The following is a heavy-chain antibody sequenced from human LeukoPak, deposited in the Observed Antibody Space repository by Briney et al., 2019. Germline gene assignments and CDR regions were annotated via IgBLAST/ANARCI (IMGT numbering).Heavy chain of an antibody. V-gene: IGHV1-18*01. CDR1: GGTFNNDG. J-gene: IGHJ5*02. CDR3: VRDPSNTSGWKTWFDP. Sequence: GASVKVSCKAHGGTFNNDGISWVRQAPGQGLEWMGWISAYNGDTKYAQNLQGRVTLTTYTLTTTAYLELRSLTSDDTAVYYCVRDPSNTSGWKTWFDPWGQGTLVTVSS. CDR2: ISAYNGDT. D-gene: IGHD6-19*01.